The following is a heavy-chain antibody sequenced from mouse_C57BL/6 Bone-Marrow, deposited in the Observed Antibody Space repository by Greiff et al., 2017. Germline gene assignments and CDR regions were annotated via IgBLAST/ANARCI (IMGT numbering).Heavy chain of an antibody. CDR3: ARPNWSNYWYFDV. CDR1: GYTFTSYW. CDR2: IYPGSGST. D-gene: IGHD4-1*02. Sequence: QVQLQQPGAELVKPGASVKMSCKASGYTFTSYWITWVKQRPGQGLEWIGDIYPGSGSTNYNEKFKSKATLTVDTDSSTAYMQLISLTSEDSAVYVCARPNWSNYWYFDVWGTGTTVTVSS. V-gene: IGHV1-55*01. J-gene: IGHJ1*03.